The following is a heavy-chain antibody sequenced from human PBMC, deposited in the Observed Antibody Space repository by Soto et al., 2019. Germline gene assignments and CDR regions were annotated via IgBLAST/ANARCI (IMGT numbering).Heavy chain of an antibody. V-gene: IGHV3-53*01. CDR2: IYSGGST. Sequence: VSLRVSWAAAGGTVSGNDRSWVRQAPGKGLEWVSVIYSGGSTYYADSVKGRFTISRDNSKNTLYLQMNSLRAEDTAVYYCARGGSSYTVDYYYGMDVWGQGTTVTVSS. J-gene: IGHJ6*02. CDR1: GGTVSGND. CDR3: ARGGSSYTVDYYYGMDV. D-gene: IGHD6-13*01.